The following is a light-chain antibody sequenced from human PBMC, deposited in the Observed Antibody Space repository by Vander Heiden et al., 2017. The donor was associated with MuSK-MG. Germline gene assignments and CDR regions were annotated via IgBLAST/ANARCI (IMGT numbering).Light chain of an antibody. CDR2: DAS. J-gene: IGKJ5*01. V-gene: IGKV3-11*01. CDR1: QSISSY. Sequence: DIVLTQSPVPLSLSPGERATLSCRASQSISSYLAWYQQKPGQAPRLLIDDASNRATGIPARFSGSGSGTDFTLTISSLEPEDFAVYYCQQRSNGPPITLDQGTRLQ. CDR3: QQRSNGPPIT.